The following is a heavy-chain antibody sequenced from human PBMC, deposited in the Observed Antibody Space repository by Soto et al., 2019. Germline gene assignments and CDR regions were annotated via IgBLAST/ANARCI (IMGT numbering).Heavy chain of an antibody. Sequence: QVQLQESGPGLVKPSETLSLTCTVSGGSISNFYWTWIRQPPGKGLEWIGNVHYSGSTNYNPSVKSRVTTSVATAKNQPPLNLCAVAAADTAVYYCARHKAAGSDRGGMDVWGQGTTVTVSS. CDR2: VHYSGST. V-gene: IGHV4-59*08. J-gene: IGHJ6*02. CDR1: GGSISNFY. CDR3: ARHKAAGSDRGGMDV. D-gene: IGHD6-25*01.